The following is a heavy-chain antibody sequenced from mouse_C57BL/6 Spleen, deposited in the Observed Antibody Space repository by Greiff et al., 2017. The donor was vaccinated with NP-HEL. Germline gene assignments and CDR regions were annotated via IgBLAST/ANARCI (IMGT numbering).Heavy chain of an antibody. CDR3: ARFYSGGYFDY. CDR2: IYPGSGNT. J-gene: IGHJ2*01. CDR1: GYTFTDYY. D-gene: IGHD2-12*01. V-gene: IGHV1-76*01. Sequence: VKLVESGAELVRPGASVKLSCKASGYTFTDYYINWVKQRPGQGLEWIARIYPGSGNTYYNEKFKGKATLTAEKSSSTAYMQLSSLTSEDSAVYFCARFYSGGYFDYWGQGTTLTVSS.